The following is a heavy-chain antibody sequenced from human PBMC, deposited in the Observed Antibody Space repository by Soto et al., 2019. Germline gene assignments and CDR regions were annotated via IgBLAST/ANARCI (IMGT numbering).Heavy chain of an antibody. D-gene: IGHD6-13*01. J-gene: IGHJ3*02. CDR3: AKDSLQQLVHFAAFDI. CDR1: GFTFSSYA. CDR2: ISGSGGST. Sequence: EVQLLESGGGLVQPGGSLRLSCAASGFTFSSYAMSWVRQAPGKGLEWVSAISGSGGSTYYADSVKGRFTISRDNSKNTLYLQMNSLRAEDTAVYYCAKDSLQQLVHFAAFDIWGQGTMVTVSS. V-gene: IGHV3-23*01.